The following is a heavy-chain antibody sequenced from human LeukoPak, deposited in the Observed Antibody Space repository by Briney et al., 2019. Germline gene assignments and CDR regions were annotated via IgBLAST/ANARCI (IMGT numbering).Heavy chain of an antibody. D-gene: IGHD6-19*01. CDR2: TSSNGGST. CDR1: GFIFSNYA. V-gene: IGHV3-64D*06. J-gene: IGHJ4*02. Sequence: PGGSLRLSCSASGFIFSNYAMHWVRQAPGKGLEYVSATSSNGGSTYYADSVKGRFTISRDNSKNTLYLQMSSLRAEDTAVYYCVKGKGIAVTSLDYWGQGTLVTVSS. CDR3: VKGKGIAVTSLDY.